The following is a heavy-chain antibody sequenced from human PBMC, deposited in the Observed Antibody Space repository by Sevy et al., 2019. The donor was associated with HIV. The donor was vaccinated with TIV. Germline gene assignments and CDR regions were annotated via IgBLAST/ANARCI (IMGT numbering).Heavy chain of an antibody. CDR3: AGENAWGRGYS. D-gene: IGHD1-26*01. Sequence: SETLSLTCTVSGGSITSLYWNWIRQPPGKGLEWIANIYYNGHINYNPSLKSRATLSLDTSKNQFSLRPSSVTAADTAMYYCAGENAWGRGYSWGQGTLVTVSS. CDR1: GGSITSLY. CDR2: IYYNGHI. J-gene: IGHJ4*02. V-gene: IGHV4-59*08.